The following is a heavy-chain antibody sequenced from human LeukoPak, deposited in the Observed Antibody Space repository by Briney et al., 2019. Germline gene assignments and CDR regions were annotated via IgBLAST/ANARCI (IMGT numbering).Heavy chain of an antibody. CDR1: GFTFSSCA. Sequence: PGGSLRLSCAASGFTFSSCAMSWVRQAPGKGLEWVSVIYSGGSTYYADSVKGRFTISRDNSKNTLYLQMNSLRAEDTAVYYCAKGGSSGWYGLYYFDYWGQGTLVTVSS. V-gene: IGHV3-23*03. D-gene: IGHD6-19*01. J-gene: IGHJ4*02. CDR3: AKGGSSGWYGLYYFDY. CDR2: IYSGGST.